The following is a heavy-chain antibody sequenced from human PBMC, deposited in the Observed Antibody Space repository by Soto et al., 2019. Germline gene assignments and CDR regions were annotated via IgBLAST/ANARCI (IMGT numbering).Heavy chain of an antibody. V-gene: IGHV3-30*18. J-gene: IGHJ4*02. CDR1: GFTFSSYG. Sequence: GGSLRLSCAASGFTFSSYGMHWVRQAPGKGLEWVAVISYDGSNKYYADSVKGRFTISRDNSKNTLYLQMNSLRAEDTAVYYCAKDKWQLEGSIYYFDYWGQGTLVTVS. CDR2: ISYDGSNK. CDR3: AKDKWQLEGSIYYFDY. D-gene: IGHD6-6*01.